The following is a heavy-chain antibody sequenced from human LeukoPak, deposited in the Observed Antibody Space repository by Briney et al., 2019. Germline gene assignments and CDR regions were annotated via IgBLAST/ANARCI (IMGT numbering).Heavy chain of an antibody. CDR2: ISSSGSTV. CDR1: GFTFSSYE. CDR3: ARETDSTLFDY. D-gene: IGHD2-2*01. V-gene: IGHV3-48*03. J-gene: IGHJ4*02. Sequence: GGSLRLSCAASGFTFSSYEMNWVRQAPGKGLEWVSYISSSGSTVYYADSVKGRFTTSRDNAKNSLYLQMNSLRAEDTAVYYCARETDSTLFDYWGQGTLVTVSS.